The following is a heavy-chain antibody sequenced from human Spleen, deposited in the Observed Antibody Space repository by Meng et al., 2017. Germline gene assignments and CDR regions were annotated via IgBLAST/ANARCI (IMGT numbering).Heavy chain of an antibody. J-gene: IGHJ4*02. D-gene: IGHD4-11*01. CDR1: VGSFSDYY. CDR2: INHSGST. Sequence: PEGAAAMLEPSATFPSTSVVVVGSFSDYYWSWISQPPGKGLEWIGEINHSGSTNYNPSLESRATISADTSQNNLSLKLSSVTAADSAVYYCARGPTTMAHDFDYWGQGTLVTVSS. V-gene: IGHV4-34*01. CDR3: ARGPTTMAHDFDY.